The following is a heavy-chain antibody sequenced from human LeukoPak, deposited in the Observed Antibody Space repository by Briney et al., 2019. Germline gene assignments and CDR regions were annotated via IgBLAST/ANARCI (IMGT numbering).Heavy chain of an antibody. CDR2: ISSSGSTI. D-gene: IGHD4-17*01. CDR1: GFTFSSYE. J-gene: IGHJ3*02. V-gene: IGHV3-48*03. CDR3: ARAVTHWSDAFDI. Sequence: PGGSLRLSCAASGFTFSSYEMNWVRQAPGKGLEWVSYISSSGSTIYYADSVKGRFTISRDNAKKSLYLQMNSLRAEDRAVYYCARAVTHWSDAFDIWGQGTMVTVSS.